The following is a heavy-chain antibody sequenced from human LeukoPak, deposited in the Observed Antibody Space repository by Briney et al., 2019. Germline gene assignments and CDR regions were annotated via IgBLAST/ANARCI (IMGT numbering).Heavy chain of an antibody. CDR3: ARDGRAVSWYNWNYDLENWFDP. CDR2: IIPIFGTA. D-gene: IGHD1-7*01. J-gene: IGHJ5*02. V-gene: IGHV1-69*05. Sequence: SVKVSCKASGGTFSSYAISWVRQAPGQGLEWTGRIIPIFGTANYAQKFQGRVTITTDESTSTAYMELSSLRSEDTAVYYCARDGRAVSWYNWNYDLENWFDPWGQGTLVTVSS. CDR1: GGTFSSYA.